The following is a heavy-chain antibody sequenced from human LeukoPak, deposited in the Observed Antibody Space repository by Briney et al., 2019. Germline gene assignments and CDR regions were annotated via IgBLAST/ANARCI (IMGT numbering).Heavy chain of an antibody. V-gene: IGHV3-53*01. D-gene: IGHD3-10*01. CDR2: IYSGGST. CDR1: GFTVSSNY. CDR3: AKGGTMVRGVISY. Sequence: GGSLRLSCAASGFTVSSNYMSWVRQAPGKGLEWVSVIYSGGSTYYADSVKGRFTISRDNSKNTLYLQMNSLRAEDTAVYYCAKGGTMVRGVISYWGQGTLVTVSS. J-gene: IGHJ4*02.